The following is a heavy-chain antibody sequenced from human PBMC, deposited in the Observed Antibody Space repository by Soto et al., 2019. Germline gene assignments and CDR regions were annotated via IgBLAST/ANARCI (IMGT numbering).Heavy chain of an antibody. CDR2: IIPIIGTA. Sequence: QVQLVQSGAEVKKPGSSVKVSCKASGGTFSSYAINWVRQAPGHGLEWMGEIIPIIGTAHYAQKFQGRVTMAEDESTSTAYMERRSSESEDTDLYYCGSDGVRDSGGIDYWGQGTLVTVSS. V-gene: IGHV1-69*01. J-gene: IGHJ4*02. CDR1: GGTFSSYA. D-gene: IGHD2-8*01. CDR3: GSDGVRDSGGIDY.